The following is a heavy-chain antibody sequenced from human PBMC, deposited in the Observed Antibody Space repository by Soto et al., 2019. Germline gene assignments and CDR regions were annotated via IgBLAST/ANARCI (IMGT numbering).Heavy chain of an antibody. CDR1: GFTFSSYA. CDR2: ISYDGSNK. V-gene: IGHV3-30-3*01. Sequence: QVQLVESGGGVVRPGRSLRLSCAASGFTFSSYAMHWVRQAPGKGLEWVAVISYDGSNKYYADSVKGRFTISRDNSKNTLYLQMNGLRAEDTAVYYCAREAENYGMDVWGQGTTVTVSS. J-gene: IGHJ6*02. CDR3: AREAENYGMDV.